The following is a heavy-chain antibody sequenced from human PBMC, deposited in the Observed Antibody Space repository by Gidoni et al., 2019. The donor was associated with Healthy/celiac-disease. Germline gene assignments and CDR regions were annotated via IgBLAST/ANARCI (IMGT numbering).Heavy chain of an antibody. CDR3: ARVWSSRNWFDP. J-gene: IGHJ5*02. D-gene: IGHD3-16*01. CDR1: GSPFTRYG. Sequence: QVQLVQSGAEVKKPGASVKVSCTASGSPFTRYGISWVRQAPGKGLEWMGWISAYNGNTNYAQKLQGRVTMTTDTSTSTAYMELRSLRSDDTAVYYCARVWSSRNWFDPWGQGTLVTVSS. V-gene: IGHV1-18*01. CDR2: ISAYNGNT.